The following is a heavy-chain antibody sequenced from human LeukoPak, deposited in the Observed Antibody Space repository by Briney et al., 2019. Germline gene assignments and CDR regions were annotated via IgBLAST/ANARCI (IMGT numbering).Heavy chain of an antibody. CDR2: ISGNDDKT. CDR3: AESLWVKGGGSHKSSWYYFQS. CDR1: GFTFSSND. J-gene: IGHJ4*02. Sequence: GGCLRLSCAAAGFTFSSNDVSWVRQAPGKGLEWVSAISGNDDKTYYAESVRGRFTISRDSSKNTLYLQMNSLRAEDTATYYCAESLWVKGGGSHKSSWYYFQSWGQGTLVTVSS. D-gene: IGHD6-19*01. V-gene: IGHV3-23*01.